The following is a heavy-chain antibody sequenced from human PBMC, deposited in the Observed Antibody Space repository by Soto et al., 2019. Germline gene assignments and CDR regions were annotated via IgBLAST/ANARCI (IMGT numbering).Heavy chain of an antibody. Sequence: QVELVQAGAEVKKPGSSVKVSCQASEDTFRNYAISWVRQAPGQGLEWRGGIIPIVGTANYAQKFQGRVTIAADTSANTVYLELSSLSSEDTAVYYCASTKYDSSAYYYWYLGLWGRGTLVTVSS. CDR1: EDTFRNYA. J-gene: IGHJ2*01. V-gene: IGHV1-69*06. D-gene: IGHD3-22*01. CDR3: ASTKYDSSAYYYWYLGL. CDR2: IIPIVGTA.